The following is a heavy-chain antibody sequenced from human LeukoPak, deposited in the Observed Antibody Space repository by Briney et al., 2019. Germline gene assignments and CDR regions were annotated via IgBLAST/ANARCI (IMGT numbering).Heavy chain of an antibody. V-gene: IGHV3-23*01. J-gene: IGHJ4*02. D-gene: IGHD6-25*01. Sequence: GGSLRLSCAASGFTFSNYGMNWVRHAPGKGLEWVSGITGRGESTYYADSVKGRFTISRDNSKNTLYLQMNSLRAEDAAIYYCARDRRLASFDYGGQGTLVTVSS. CDR2: ITGRGEST. CDR1: GFTFSNYG. CDR3: ARDRRLASFDY.